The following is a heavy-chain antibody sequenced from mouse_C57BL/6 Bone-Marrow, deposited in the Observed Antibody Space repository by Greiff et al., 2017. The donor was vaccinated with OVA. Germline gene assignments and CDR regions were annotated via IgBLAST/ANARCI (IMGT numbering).Heavy chain of an antibody. Sequence: VQGVESGPGLVQPSQSLSITCTVSGFSLTSYGVHWVRQSPGKGLEWLGVIWSGGSTDYNAAFISRLSSSKDNSKSQVFFKMNSLQADDTAIYYCARLEFAYWGQGTLVTVSA. V-gene: IGHV2-2*01. CDR2: IWSGGST. J-gene: IGHJ3*01. CDR3: ARLEFAY. CDR1: GFSLTSYG.